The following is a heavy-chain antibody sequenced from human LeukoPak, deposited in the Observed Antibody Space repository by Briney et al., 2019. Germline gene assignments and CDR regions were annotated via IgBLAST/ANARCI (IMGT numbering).Heavy chain of an antibody. D-gene: IGHD3-22*01. Sequence: PGGSLRLSCAPSGFTHCSKYKSCAPHAPGKAGECVSIIYRGGGTYYADSVKGRFTISSDNSKNTLDLQMNSLRGDDTAVYYCARGVSSGYYAAWGFDYWGQGALVTVSS. CDR1: GFTHCSKY. CDR3: ARGVSSGYYAAWGFDY. CDR2: IYRGGGT. J-gene: IGHJ4*02. V-gene: IGHV3-66*01.